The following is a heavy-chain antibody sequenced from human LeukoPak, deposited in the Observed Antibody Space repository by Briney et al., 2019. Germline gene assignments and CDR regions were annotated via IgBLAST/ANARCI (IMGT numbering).Heavy chain of an antibody. CDR1: GFTFSSYE. D-gene: IGHD6-19*01. V-gene: IGHV3-48*03. Sequence: GGSLRLSGAASGFTFSSYERKWVRQAPGEGREGVSNISSSGSTIYYADSVKGRFTISRDNAKNSLYLQMNSLRAEDTAVYYCAREGSSGWSEYYYYYMDVWGKGTTVTISS. J-gene: IGHJ6*03. CDR3: AREGSSGWSEYYYYYMDV. CDR2: ISSSGSTI.